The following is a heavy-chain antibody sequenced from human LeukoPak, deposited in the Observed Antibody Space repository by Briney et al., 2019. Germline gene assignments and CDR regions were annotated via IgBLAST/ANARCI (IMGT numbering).Heavy chain of an antibody. Sequence: GGSLRLSCAASGFTVSSNYMSWVRQAPGKGLEWVSVIYSGGSTYYADSVKGRFTISRDNSKNTLYLQMNSLRAEDTAVYYCAKAGDIMITFGGTDAFDIWGQGTMVTVSS. J-gene: IGHJ3*02. V-gene: IGHV3-66*01. CDR3: AKAGDIMITFGGTDAFDI. CDR1: GFTVSSNY. CDR2: IYSGGST. D-gene: IGHD3-16*01.